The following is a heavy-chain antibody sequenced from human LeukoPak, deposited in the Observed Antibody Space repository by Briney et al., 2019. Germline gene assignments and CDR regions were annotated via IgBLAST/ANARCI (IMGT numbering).Heavy chain of an antibody. V-gene: IGHV3-23*01. CDR2: ISGSGGST. J-gene: IGHJ3*01. D-gene: IGHD3-22*01. Sequence: GGSLRLSCAASGFTFSSYAMSWVRQAPGKGLEWVSAISGSGGSTYYADSVKGRFTISRDNSKNTLYLQMNSLRAEDTAVYYCARPNITSYYDSRGYDAFDVWGQGTMVIVSS. CDR3: ARPNITSYYDSRGYDAFDV. CDR1: GFTFSSYA.